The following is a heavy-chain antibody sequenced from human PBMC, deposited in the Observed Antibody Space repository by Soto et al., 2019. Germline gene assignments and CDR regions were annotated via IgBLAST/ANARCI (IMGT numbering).Heavy chain of an antibody. CDR1: GFTFSTYG. CDR2: IWYDGSNK. J-gene: IGHJ6*03. CDR3: ARDQLPYYFYYMDV. D-gene: IGHD3-10*01. V-gene: IGHV3-33*01. Sequence: QVQLVESGGGVVQPGRSLRLSCAPSGFTFSTYGMHWVRQAPGKGLEWVAVIWYDGSNKYYADSVKGRFTISRDNSKNTLYLQMNSLIAEDTAVYYCARDQLPYYFYYMDVWGKVTTVTVSS.